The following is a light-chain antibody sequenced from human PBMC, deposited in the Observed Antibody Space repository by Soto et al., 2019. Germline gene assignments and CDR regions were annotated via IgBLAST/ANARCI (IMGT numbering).Light chain of an antibody. CDR2: AAS. Sequence: DIQLTQSPSFLSASIGDRVTIACRASQGSSTYLAWYQQRPGRAPKLLIYAASTLQRGVPSRFSGSGSGTEFTLTISSLQPEDFATYYCQQLYRYPITFGQGTRLEIK. V-gene: IGKV1-9*01. CDR3: QQLYRYPIT. CDR1: QGSSTY. J-gene: IGKJ5*01.